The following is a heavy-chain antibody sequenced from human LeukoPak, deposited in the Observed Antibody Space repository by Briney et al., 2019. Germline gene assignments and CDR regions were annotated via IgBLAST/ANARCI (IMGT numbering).Heavy chain of an antibody. CDR2: IYHSGST. D-gene: IGHD1-26*01. CDR1: GYSISSTYY. V-gene: IGHV4-38-2*02. J-gene: IGHJ3*02. CDR3: ARLGVSTAFDI. Sequence: PSETLSLTCTVSGYSISSTYYWGWIRQPPGKGLEWIGSIYHSGSTYYNPSLKSRVTISVDTSKNQFSLKLSSVTAADTAVYYCARLGVSTAFDIWGQGTMVTVSS.